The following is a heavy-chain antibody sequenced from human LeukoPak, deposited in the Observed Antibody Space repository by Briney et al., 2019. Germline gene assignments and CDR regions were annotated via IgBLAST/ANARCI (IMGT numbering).Heavy chain of an antibody. Sequence: PGGSLRLSCAASGFTFSSYGMRWVRQAPGKGLEWVAVIWYDGSNKYYADSVKGRFTISRDNSKNTLYLQMNSLRAEDTAVYYCAREPYSSSWGNYFDYWGQGTLATVSS. J-gene: IGHJ4*02. CDR3: AREPYSSSWGNYFDY. CDR1: GFTFSSYG. CDR2: IWYDGSNK. D-gene: IGHD6-13*01. V-gene: IGHV3-33*01.